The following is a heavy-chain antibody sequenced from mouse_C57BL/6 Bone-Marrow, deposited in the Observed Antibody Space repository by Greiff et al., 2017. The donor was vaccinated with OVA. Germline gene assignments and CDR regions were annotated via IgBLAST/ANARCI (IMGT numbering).Heavy chain of an antibody. CDR3: ARSADDYDVGAMDY. CDR2: INPNNGGT. Sequence: EVQLQQSGPELVKPGAEVKKSCKAYGYTLAACNMRWVQQSHGKSLEWIGYINPNNGGTSYNQKFKGKATLTANKSSSTAYMELRSLTSEDSAVYYCARSADDYDVGAMDYWGQGTSVTVSS. CDR1: GYTLAACN. D-gene: IGHD2-4*01. J-gene: IGHJ4*01. V-gene: IGHV1-22*01.